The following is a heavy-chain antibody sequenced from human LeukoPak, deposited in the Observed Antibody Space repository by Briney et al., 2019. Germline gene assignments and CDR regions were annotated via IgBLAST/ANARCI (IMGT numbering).Heavy chain of an antibody. Sequence: GGSLRLSCAASGFTFSTSWMHWVRQAPGKGLEYVSSISGNGGSTYYADSVKGRFSIFRDNSKNTLYFQMSSLRGGDTAVYYCVKGGTIILNIWFDPCGQGTLVTVSS. CDR2: ISGNGGST. V-gene: IGHV3-64*05. CDR1: GFTFSTSW. CDR3: VKGGTIILNIWFDP. D-gene: IGHD1/OR15-1a*01. J-gene: IGHJ5*02.